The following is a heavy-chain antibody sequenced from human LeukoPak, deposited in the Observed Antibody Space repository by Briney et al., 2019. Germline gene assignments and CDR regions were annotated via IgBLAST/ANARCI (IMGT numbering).Heavy chain of an antibody. Sequence: PKTLSLTCTVSGGSISSYYWSWLRQPAGKGLEWIGRIYTSGSTNYNPSLKSRVTMSVDTSKNQFSLKLSSVTAADTAVYYCARHGTAMVWDYWGQGTLVTVSS. J-gene: IGHJ4*02. D-gene: IGHD5-18*01. CDR2: IYTSGST. V-gene: IGHV4-4*07. CDR1: GGSISSYY. CDR3: ARHGTAMVWDY.